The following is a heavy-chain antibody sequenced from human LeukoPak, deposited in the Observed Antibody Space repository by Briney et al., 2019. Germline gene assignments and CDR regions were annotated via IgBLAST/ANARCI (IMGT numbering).Heavy chain of an antibody. CDR2: IYPGDSDT. Sequence: GESLTISCKGSGYSFTSYWIGWVRQMPGKGLEWMGFIYPGDSDTRYSPSFQGQVTISADKSISTAYLQWSSLKASDTAMYYCARAVGKWLGPSGYWGQGTLVTVSS. CDR3: ARAVGKWLGPSGY. D-gene: IGHD6-19*01. CDR1: GYSFTSYW. V-gene: IGHV5-51*01. J-gene: IGHJ4*02.